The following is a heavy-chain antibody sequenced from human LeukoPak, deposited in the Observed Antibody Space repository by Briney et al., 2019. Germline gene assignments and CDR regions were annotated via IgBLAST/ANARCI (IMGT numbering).Heavy chain of an antibody. J-gene: IGHJ6*02. D-gene: IGHD2-15*01. CDR3: TRGTGCTGGSCSYYGMDV. CDR2: INAGNGDT. V-gene: IGHV1-3*01. CDR1: GYTFSSYA. Sequence: ASAKVSCKGSGYTFSSYAIHWVRQAPGQRLEWMGWINAGNGDTKYSQKFQGRVTITRGTSATTAYMELSSLRSEDTAVYYCTRGTGCTGGSCSYYGMDVWGQGTTVTVSS.